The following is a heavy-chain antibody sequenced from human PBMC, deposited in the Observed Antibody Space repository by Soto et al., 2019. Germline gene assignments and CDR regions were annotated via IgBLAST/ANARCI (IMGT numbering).Heavy chain of an antibody. Sequence: QITLKESGPTLVKPTQTLTLTCTFSGFSLSTSGVGVGWIRQPPGKALEWLALIYWNDDKRYSPSLKSRLTIAEDTSKNQVVLNMTNMDPVDTATYFCARRPRYSNYVDYWGQGTLVTVSS. CDR1: GFSLSTSGVG. D-gene: IGHD4-4*01. J-gene: IGHJ4*02. CDR2: IYWNDDK. CDR3: ARRPRYSNYVDY. V-gene: IGHV2-5*01.